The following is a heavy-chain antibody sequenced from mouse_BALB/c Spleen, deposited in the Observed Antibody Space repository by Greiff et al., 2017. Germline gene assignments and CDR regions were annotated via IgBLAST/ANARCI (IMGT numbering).Heavy chain of an antibody. CDR2: INPYNGGT. Sequence: EVQRVESGPELVKPGASMKISCKASGYSFTGYTMNWVKQSHGKNLEWIGLINPYNGGTSYNQKFKGKATLTVDKSSSTAYMELLSLTSEDSAVYYCAALYGNYGRGAMDYWGQGTSVTVSS. J-gene: IGHJ4*01. CDR1: GYSFTGYT. D-gene: IGHD2-1*01. CDR3: AALYGNYGRGAMDY. V-gene: IGHV1-18*01.